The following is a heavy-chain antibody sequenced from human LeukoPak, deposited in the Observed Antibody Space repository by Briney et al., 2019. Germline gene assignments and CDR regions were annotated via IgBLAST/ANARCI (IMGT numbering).Heavy chain of an antibody. CDR1: GFMFDDYA. CDR3: VREQFSHTSNYFGN. D-gene: IGHD5-24*01. V-gene: IGHV3-43*02. Sequence: PGGSLRISCAASGFMFDDYAMHWVRQVPGRGLEWVSLISGDAVSSFYTDSVKGRFTISRDNNNSSLSLQMRRLTTEDTAFYYCVREQFSHTSNYFGNWGQGILVTVSS. CDR2: ISGDAVSS. J-gene: IGHJ4*02.